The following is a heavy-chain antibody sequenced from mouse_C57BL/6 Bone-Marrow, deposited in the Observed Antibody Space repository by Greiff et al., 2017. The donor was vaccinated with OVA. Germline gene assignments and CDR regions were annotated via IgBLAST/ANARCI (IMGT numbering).Heavy chain of an antibody. CDR1: GFTFSDFY. CDR3: ARDPYYYGSSYDWYFDV. Sequence: EVKLMESGGGLVQSGRSLRLSCATSGFTFSDFYMEWVRQAPGKGLEWIAASRNKANDYTTEYSASVKGRFIVSRDTSQSILYLQMNALRAEDTAIYYCARDPYYYGSSYDWYFDVWGTGTTVTVSS. CDR2: SRNKANDYTT. D-gene: IGHD1-1*01. V-gene: IGHV7-1*01. J-gene: IGHJ1*03.